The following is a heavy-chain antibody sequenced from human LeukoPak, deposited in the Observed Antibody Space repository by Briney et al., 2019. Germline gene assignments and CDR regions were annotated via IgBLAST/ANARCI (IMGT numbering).Heavy chain of an antibody. V-gene: IGHV1-46*01. CDR2: IDPSGGST. Sequence: ASVKVSCKASGYTFTSYYMHWVRQAPGQGLEWMGIIDPSGGSTSYAQKFQGRVTMTRDTSTSTVYMELSSLRSEDTAVYYCARYSDYGASGWYFDLWGRGTLVTVSS. D-gene: IGHD4-17*01. J-gene: IGHJ2*01. CDR3: ARYSDYGASGWYFDL. CDR1: GYTFTSYY.